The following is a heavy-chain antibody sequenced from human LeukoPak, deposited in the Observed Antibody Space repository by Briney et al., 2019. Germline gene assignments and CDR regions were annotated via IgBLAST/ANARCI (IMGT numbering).Heavy chain of an antibody. CDR2: ITAETDGGTT. V-gene: IGHV3-15*01. D-gene: IGHD2-2*01. CDR1: GFTFSSYS. Sequence: GGSLRLSCAASGFTFSSYSMNWVRQAPGKGLEWVGRITAETDGGTTDYAAPVKGRFTISRDDSKNTLYLQMNSLTTEDTAVYYCTSYPLGYCSSITCWGYSDYWGQGTLVTVSS. CDR3: TSYPLGYCSSITCWGYSDY. J-gene: IGHJ4*02.